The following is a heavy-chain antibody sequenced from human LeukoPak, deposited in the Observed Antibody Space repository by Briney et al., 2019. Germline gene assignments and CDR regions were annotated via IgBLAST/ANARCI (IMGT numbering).Heavy chain of an antibody. CDR1: GFTFDDYA. CDR3: AKDLRFNPKAPLL. J-gene: IGHJ4*02. D-gene: IGHD3-3*01. Sequence: GGSLRLSCAASGFTFDDYAMHWVRQGPGKGLEWVSGISWNSGSIAYADSVKGRFTISRDNAKNSLYLQMNSLRVEDTALYYCAKDLRFNPKAPLLWGQGTLVTVSS. CDR2: ISWNSGSI. V-gene: IGHV3-9*01.